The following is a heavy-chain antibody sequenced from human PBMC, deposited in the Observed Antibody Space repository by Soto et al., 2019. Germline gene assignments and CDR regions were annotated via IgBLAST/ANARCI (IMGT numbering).Heavy chain of an antibody. Sequence: GESLKISCKGSGYSFTSYWIGWVRQMPGKGLEWMGIIYPGDSDTRYSPSFQGQVTISADKSISTAYLQWSSLKASDTAMYYCARLPYSSGWNNWFDPWGQGTLVTVSS. J-gene: IGHJ5*02. CDR1: GYSFTSYW. V-gene: IGHV5-51*01. CDR3: ARLPYSSGWNNWFDP. D-gene: IGHD6-19*01. CDR2: IYPGDSDT.